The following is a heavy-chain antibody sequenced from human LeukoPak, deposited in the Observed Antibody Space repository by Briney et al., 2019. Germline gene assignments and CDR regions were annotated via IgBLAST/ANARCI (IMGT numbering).Heavy chain of an antibody. CDR1: GFTFSNYW. Sequence: GGSLRLSCAASGFTFSNYWMSWVRQAPGKGLEWVTTIKQDGSEKYYVDSVKGRFTISRDNAKNSLYLQMNSLRAEDTAVYYCARDKAAVAATTRGDYWGQGTLVTVSS. CDR2: IKQDGSEK. J-gene: IGHJ4*02. V-gene: IGHV3-7*01. D-gene: IGHD1-26*01. CDR3: ARDKAAVAATTRGDY.